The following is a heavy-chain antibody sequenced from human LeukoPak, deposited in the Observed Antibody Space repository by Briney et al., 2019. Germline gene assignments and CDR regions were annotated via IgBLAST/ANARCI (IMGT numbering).Heavy chain of an antibody. V-gene: IGHV3-30*04. D-gene: IGHD3-10*01. CDR1: GFTFSSYA. J-gene: IGHJ6*04. Sequence: PGGSLRLSCAASGFTFSSYAMHWVRQAPGKGLEWVAVISYDGSNKYYADSVKGRFTISRDNSKNTLYLQMNSLRAEDTAVYYCARDLITMVRGALGLLDVWGKGTTVTVSS. CDR3: ARDLITMVRGALGLLDV. CDR2: ISYDGSNK.